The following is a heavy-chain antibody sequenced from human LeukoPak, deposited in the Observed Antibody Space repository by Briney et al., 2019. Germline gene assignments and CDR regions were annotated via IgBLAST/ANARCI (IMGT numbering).Heavy chain of an antibody. CDR3: VRLSCSGGGCSSEQEKNIDY. CDR2: ISSSSSSI. J-gene: IGHJ4*02. V-gene: IGHV3-21*01. D-gene: IGHD2-15*01. CDR1: GFTFSSYS. Sequence: GGSLRLSCAASGFTFSSYSMGWVRQAPGKGLEWVSSISSSSSSIYYADSVKGRFTISRDNAKNTLYLQMTSLTAEDTAVYYCVRLSCSGGGCSSEQEKNIDYWGQGTLVPVSS.